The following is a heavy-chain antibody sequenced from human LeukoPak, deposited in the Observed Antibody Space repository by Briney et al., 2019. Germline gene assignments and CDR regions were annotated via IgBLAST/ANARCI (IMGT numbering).Heavy chain of an antibody. CDR1: GFTLSSYS. CDR2: ITSSSTTI. D-gene: IGHD2-2*02. Sequence: GGSLRLSCAASGFTLSSYSMNWVRQAPGKGLEWVSYITSSSTTIYYADSVKGRFTISRDNAKNSLYLQMNSLRAEDTAVYYCARGSYCSSTACYTQAPFDYWGQGTLVTVSS. V-gene: IGHV3-48*01. J-gene: IGHJ4*02. CDR3: ARGSYCSSTACYTQAPFDY.